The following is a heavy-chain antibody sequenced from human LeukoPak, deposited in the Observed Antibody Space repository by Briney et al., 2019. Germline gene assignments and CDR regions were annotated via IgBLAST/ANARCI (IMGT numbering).Heavy chain of an antibody. CDR1: GGSFSGYY. J-gene: IGHJ4*02. CDR2: INHSGST. V-gene: IGHV4-34*01. CDR3: ARVRLYCGGDCYIFDY. Sequence: SETLSLTCAVYGGSFSGYYWSWIRQPPGKGLEWIGEINHSGSTNYNPSLKSRVTISVDTSKNQFSLKLSSVTAADTAVYYCARVRLYCGGDCYIFDYWGQGTLVTVSS. D-gene: IGHD2-21*02.